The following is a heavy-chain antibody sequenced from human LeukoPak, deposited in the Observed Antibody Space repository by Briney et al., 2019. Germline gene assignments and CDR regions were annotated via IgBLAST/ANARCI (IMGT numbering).Heavy chain of an antibody. V-gene: IGHV6-1*01. CDR1: GDSVSSNSAA. CDR2: TYYRSKWYN. J-gene: IGHJ6*03. D-gene: IGHD2-2*01. Sequence: SQTLSLTCAISGDSVSSNSAAWNWIRQSPSRGLEWLGRTYYRSKWYNDYAVSVKSRITINPDTSKHQFSLQLNSVTPEDTAVYYCAREVPATAMRRYNYYYMDVWGKGTTVTVSS. CDR3: AREVPATAMRRYNYYYMDV.